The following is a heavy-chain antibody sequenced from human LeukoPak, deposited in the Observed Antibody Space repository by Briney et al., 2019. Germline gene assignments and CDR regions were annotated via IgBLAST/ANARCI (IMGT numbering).Heavy chain of an antibody. V-gene: IGHV3-30-3*01. D-gene: IGHD2-21*02. J-gene: IGHJ4*02. CDR2: ISYDGSNK. Sequence: GRSLRLSCAASGFTFSSYAMHWVRQAPGKGLEWVAVISYDGSNKYYADSVKGRFTTSRDNSKNTLYLQMNSLRAEDTAVYYCARGPGDPLYFDYWGQGTLVTVSS. CDR1: GFTFSSYA. CDR3: ARGPGDPLYFDY.